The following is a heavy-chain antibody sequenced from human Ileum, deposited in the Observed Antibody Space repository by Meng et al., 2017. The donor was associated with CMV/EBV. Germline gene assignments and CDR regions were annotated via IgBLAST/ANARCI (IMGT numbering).Heavy chain of an antibody. V-gene: IGHV6-1*01. CDR1: GDSVSSSSAA. Sequence: SQTLSLTCAISGDSVSSSSAAWNWIRQSPSRGLEWLGRTYYKSKWYNDYAVSVKSRITINLDTSINQFSLQLNSMIPEDTAVYYCARGGRGSSSKWVDPWGQGILVTVSS. CDR3: ARGGRGSSSKWVDP. CDR2: TYYKSKWYN. J-gene: IGHJ5*02. D-gene: IGHD6-6*01.